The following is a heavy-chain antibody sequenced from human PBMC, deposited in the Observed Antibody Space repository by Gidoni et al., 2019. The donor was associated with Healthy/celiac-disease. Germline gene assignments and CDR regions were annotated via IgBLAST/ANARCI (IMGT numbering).Heavy chain of an antibody. J-gene: IGHJ4*02. CDR2: IIPIFGKA. CDR3: ARSRSRGTPGTFGYFDY. V-gene: IGHV1-69*01. D-gene: IGHD3-16*01. Sequence: HVQLLQSGAAVQKPGSSVTVSCKASGGTFSIECISWVRQAPGQGLEWMGGIIPIFGKANYAQKFQGRVTITADESTSTAYMELSSLRSEDTAVYYCARSRSRGTPGTFGYFDYWGQGTLVTVSS. CDR1: GGTFSIEC.